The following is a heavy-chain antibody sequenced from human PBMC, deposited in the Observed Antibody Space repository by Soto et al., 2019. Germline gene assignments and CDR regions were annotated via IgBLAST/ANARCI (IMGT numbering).Heavy chain of an antibody. J-gene: IGHJ4*02. CDR2: IHYSGTT. D-gene: IGHD6-13*01. Sequence: SETLSLTCTVSGGSMRNYFWTWIRQPPGKGLEWIGYIHYSGTTSFFPSYNPTLRSRVTISEDTSKNQFSLKLLSVTTADTAVYFCAAGEASSRNLAPYYLDFWGQGTRVTVSS. V-gene: IGHV4-59*01. CDR1: GGSMRNYF. CDR3: AAGEASSRNLAPYYLDF.